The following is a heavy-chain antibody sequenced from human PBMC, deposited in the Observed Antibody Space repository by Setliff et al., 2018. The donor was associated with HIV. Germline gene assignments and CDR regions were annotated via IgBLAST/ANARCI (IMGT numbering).Heavy chain of an antibody. Sequence: PGGSLRLSCTASGFTFGDFAMNWVRQAPGKGLEWVGCTRSKTYGGTTEYAASVKGRFTISRDESKSIAYLQMNSLKTEDTAVYYCTRLRGYSYGLASYYYYYMDVWGKGTTVTVS. CDR2: TRSKTYGGTT. J-gene: IGHJ6*03. D-gene: IGHD5-18*01. CDR1: GFTFGDFA. V-gene: IGHV3-49*04. CDR3: TRLRGYSYGLASYYYYYMDV.